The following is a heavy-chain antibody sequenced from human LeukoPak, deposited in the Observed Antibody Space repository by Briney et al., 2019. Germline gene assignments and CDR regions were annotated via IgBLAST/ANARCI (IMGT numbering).Heavy chain of an antibody. D-gene: IGHD5-12*01. CDR3: ARHSRSGSGGYENAFDI. CDR2: IYSGGST. Sequence: KPSETLSLTCTVSGGSISSSSYYWDWIRQSPGKGLEWIGSIYSGGSTYYTPSLKSRVTISVDTSKNQFSLKLSSVTAADTAIYFCARHSRSGSGGYENAFDIWGQGTMVTVSS. V-gene: IGHV4-39*01. CDR1: GGSISSSSYY. J-gene: IGHJ3*02.